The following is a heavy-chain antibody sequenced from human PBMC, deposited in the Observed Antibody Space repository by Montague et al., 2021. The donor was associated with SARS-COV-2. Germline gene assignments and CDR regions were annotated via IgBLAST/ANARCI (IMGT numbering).Heavy chain of an antibody. CDR3: ARRRLREDYFDF. CDR1: GDSVSSSDHY. V-gene: IGHV4-39*01. CDR2: VYYSGYT. J-gene: IGHJ4*02. Sequence: SESLSLICTVSGDSVSSSDHYWGWIRQPPVKGLEWLGIVYYSGYTYYNPSVKGRVTISLDASKNQFSLKLNSLTATDTAIYHCARRRLREDYFDFWGQGTLRTVSA. D-gene: IGHD4-17*01.